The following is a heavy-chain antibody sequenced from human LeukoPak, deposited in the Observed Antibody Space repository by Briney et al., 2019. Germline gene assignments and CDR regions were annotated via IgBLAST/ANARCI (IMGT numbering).Heavy chain of an antibody. J-gene: IGHJ4*02. V-gene: IGHV3-74*01. Sequence: GGSLRLSCAASGFTFSRYWMHWVRQAPGKGLVWVSRINSDGSSTTYADSVKGRFTISRDNAKNTLYLQMNRLRAEDTAVYYCARGAPSGSYYYWGQGTLVTVSS. CDR2: INSDGSST. D-gene: IGHD1-26*01. CDR3: ARGAPSGSYYY. CDR1: GFTFSRYW.